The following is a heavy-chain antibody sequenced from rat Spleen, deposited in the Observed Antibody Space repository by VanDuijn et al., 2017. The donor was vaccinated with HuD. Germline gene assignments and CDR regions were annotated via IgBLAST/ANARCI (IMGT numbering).Heavy chain of an antibody. Sequence: EVRLVESGGGLVQPGRSLKLSCVASGFNFNDYWVAWVRQAPGKGLEWIGEINKDSSIIKYTPSAKDKFIISRDNDQSTLYLHMTKLGSEDTGIYYCVREEGGVRDWGQGVMVTVSP. CDR2: INKDSSII. D-gene: IGHD1-11*01. CDR1: GFNFNDYW. J-gene: IGHJ2*01. V-gene: IGHV4-2*01. CDR3: VREEGGVRD.